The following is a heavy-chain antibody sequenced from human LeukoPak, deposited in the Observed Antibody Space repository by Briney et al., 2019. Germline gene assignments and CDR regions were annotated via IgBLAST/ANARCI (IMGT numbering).Heavy chain of an antibody. CDR1: GLTFSTYA. D-gene: IGHD2-15*01. V-gene: IGHV3-64D*06. CDR3: AKLSGGSLAAFDI. Sequence: PGGSLRLSCSASGLTFSTYAMHWVRQAPGKGLEYVSAISRNGGRTYYADSVKGRFTISRDNSKNTLYLQISSLRAEDTAVYYCAKLSGGSLAAFDIWGPGTMVTVSS. CDR2: ISRNGGRT. J-gene: IGHJ3*02.